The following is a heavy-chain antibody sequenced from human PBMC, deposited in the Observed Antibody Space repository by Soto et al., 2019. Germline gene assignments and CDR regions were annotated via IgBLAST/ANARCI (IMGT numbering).Heavy chain of an antibody. Sequence: XETLSLTCTVAGGSISSYYWSWIRQPPGKGLEWIGYIYYSGSTNYNPSLKSRVTISVDTSKNQFSLKLSSVTAADTAVYYCARLIGKAENWFDHWGQGTLVTVSS. CDR2: IYYSGST. V-gene: IGHV4-59*01. CDR1: GGSISSYY. J-gene: IGHJ5*02. CDR3: ARLIGKAENWFDH.